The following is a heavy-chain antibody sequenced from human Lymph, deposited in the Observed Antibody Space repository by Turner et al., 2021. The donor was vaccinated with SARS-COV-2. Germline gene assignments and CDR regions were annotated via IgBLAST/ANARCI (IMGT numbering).Heavy chain of an antibody. CDR2: INPNSGGT. J-gene: IGHJ4*02. D-gene: IGHD3-10*01. CDR1: GYTFTGYY. V-gene: IGHV1-2*02. CDR3: ARSRDLQSMVRGVDPFDY. Sequence: QVQLVQSGAEVKNPGASVKVSCKDSGYTFTGYYMHWVLQAPGQGLECMGWINPNSGGTNYAQKFQGRVTMTRDTSISTAYMELSRLRSDDTAVYYCARSRDLQSMVRGVDPFDYWGQGTLVTVSS.